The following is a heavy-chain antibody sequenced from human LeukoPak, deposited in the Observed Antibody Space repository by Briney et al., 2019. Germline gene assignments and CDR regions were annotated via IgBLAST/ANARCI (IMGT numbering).Heavy chain of an antibody. V-gene: IGHV3-7*01. D-gene: IGHD6-19*01. J-gene: IGHJ4*02. CDR2: IKQDGSEK. Sequence: HTGGSLRLSCAASGFTFSSYAMGWVRQFPGKGLEWVANIKQDGSEKYFVDSVKGRFTISRDNAKNSLYLQMYSLRAEDTAVYYCARIPSAVSYNMGWYGDYFDYWGQGTPVTVSS. CDR1: GFTFSSYA. CDR3: ARIPSAVSYNMGWYGDYFDY.